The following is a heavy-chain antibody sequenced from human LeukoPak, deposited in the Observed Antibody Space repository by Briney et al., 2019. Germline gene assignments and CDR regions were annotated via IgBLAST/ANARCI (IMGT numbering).Heavy chain of an antibody. CDR2: INTEGSST. CDR1: GFTLSGYW. V-gene: IGHV3-74*03. CDR3: ARDWGGFMDV. Sequence: PGGSLRLSCAASGFTLSGYWMHWVRQAPGKGLVWVSRINTEGSSTPYADSMEGRFTISRDNAKSTLSLQMNSLRVEDTAVYYCARDWGGFMDVWGKGTTVTVSS. J-gene: IGHJ6*03. D-gene: IGHD3-16*01.